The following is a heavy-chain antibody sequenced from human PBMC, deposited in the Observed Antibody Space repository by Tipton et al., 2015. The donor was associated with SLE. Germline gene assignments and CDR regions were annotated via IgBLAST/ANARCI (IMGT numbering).Heavy chain of an antibody. CDR2: ISSSGSTI. V-gene: IGHV3-48*03. CDR1: GFTFSSYE. Sequence: SLRLSCAASGFTFSSYEMNWVRQAPGKGLEWVSYISSSGSTIYYADSVKGRFTISRDNAKNSLYLQMNSLRAEDTAVYYCARTSSSWSSYFDYWGQGTLVTVSS. J-gene: IGHJ4*02. D-gene: IGHD6-13*01. CDR3: ARTSSSWSSYFDY.